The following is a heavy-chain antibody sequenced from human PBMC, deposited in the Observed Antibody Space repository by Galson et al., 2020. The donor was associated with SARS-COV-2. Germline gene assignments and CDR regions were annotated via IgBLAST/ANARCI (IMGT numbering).Heavy chain of an antibody. V-gene: IGHV3-33*06. J-gene: IGHJ4*02. CDR2: LCSDGPNK. Sequence: GESLKISCAASGFTLSSSCMLWVRQAPGKGLEWVAVLCSDGPNKYYAASVQGRFTISRDASKNTLYLQMNSLTAEDTALYYCAKGGAVAGSRGIDYWGQGTLVTVSS. D-gene: IGHD6-19*01. CDR3: AKGGAVAGSRGIDY. CDR1: GFTLSSSC.